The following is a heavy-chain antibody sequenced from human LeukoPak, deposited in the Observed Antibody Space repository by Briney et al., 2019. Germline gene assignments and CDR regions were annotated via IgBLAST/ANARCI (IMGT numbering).Heavy chain of an antibody. Sequence: SETLSLTCSVSGGSISSYYWSWIRQPPGKGLEWIGYIYYSGSTYYNPSLKSRVTISVDTSKNQFSLKLSSVTAADTAVYYCARVTAARKPNRAFDIWGQGTMVTVSS. CDR1: GGSISSYY. V-gene: IGHV4-59*12. J-gene: IGHJ3*02. D-gene: IGHD6-25*01. CDR2: IYYSGST. CDR3: ARVTAARKPNRAFDI.